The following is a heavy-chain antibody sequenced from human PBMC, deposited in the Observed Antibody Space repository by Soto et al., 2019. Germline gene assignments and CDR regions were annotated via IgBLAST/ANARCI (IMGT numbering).Heavy chain of an antibody. CDR3: ARDTSHYYGSGSYWFDP. CDR1: GGSISSYY. Sequence: SETLSLTCTVSGGSISSYYWSWIRQPAGKGLEWIGHIYTSGSTNYNPSLKSRVTMSVDTSKNQFSLKLSSVTAADTAVYYCARDTSHYYGSGSYWFDPWGQGTLVTVSS. CDR2: IYTSGST. V-gene: IGHV4-4*07. D-gene: IGHD3-10*01. J-gene: IGHJ5*02.